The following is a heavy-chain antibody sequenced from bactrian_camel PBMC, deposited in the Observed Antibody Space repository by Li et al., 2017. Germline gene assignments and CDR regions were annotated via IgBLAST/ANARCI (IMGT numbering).Heavy chain of an antibody. V-gene: IGHV3S6*01. CDR3: ATITSTGLWLFLPRY. CDR1: GFAFSSYD. J-gene: IGHJ4*01. Sequence: VQLVESGGGLVQPGGSLSLSCAASGFAFSSYDMSWVRQAPGKEVEWVAGITSLPSLFRAASYADSVKGRFTISRDNAKDTLYLQMNSLKSEDTALYYCATITSTGLWLFLPRYWGQGTQVTVS. CDR2: ITSLPSLFRAA. D-gene: IGHD7*01.